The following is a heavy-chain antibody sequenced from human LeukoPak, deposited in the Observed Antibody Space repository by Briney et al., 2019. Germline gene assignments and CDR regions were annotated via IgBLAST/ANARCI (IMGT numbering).Heavy chain of an antibody. CDR1: GYTFTSYG. CDR3: ARDWYYYDSSGYYPWFDP. V-gene: IGHV1-18*01. CDR2: ISAYNGNT. D-gene: IGHD3-22*01. J-gene: IGHJ5*02. Sequence: ASVKVSCKASGYTFTSYGISWVRQAPGQGLEWMGWISAYNGNTNYAQKFQGRVTMTRDTSISTAYMELSRLRSDDTAVYYCARDWYYYDSSGYYPWFDPWGQGTLVTVSS.